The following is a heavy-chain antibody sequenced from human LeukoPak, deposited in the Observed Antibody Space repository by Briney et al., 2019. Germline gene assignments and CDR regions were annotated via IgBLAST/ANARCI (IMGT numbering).Heavy chain of an antibody. CDR2: IDPSDSYT. Sequence: GESLKISCKGSGYSFTSYWISWVRQMPGKGLEWMGRIDPSDSYTNYSPSLQGHVTISADKSISTAYLQWSSLKASDTAMYYCATFHYDILTGYSLFDYWGQGTLVTVSS. D-gene: IGHD3-9*01. CDR3: ATFHYDILTGYSLFDY. CDR1: GYSFTSYW. J-gene: IGHJ4*02. V-gene: IGHV5-10-1*01.